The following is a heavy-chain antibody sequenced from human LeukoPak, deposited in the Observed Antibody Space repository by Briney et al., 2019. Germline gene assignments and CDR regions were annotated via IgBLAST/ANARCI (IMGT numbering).Heavy chain of an antibody. CDR3: ARPIAVAGLDY. J-gene: IGHJ4*02. CDR2: INAGNSNT. V-gene: IGHV1-3*01. CDR1: GYTFTSYA. Sequence: ASVKVSCKAFGYTFTSYAMHWVRQAPGQRLEWMGWINAGNSNTKYSQKFQGRVTITRDTSASTAYMELSSLRSEDTAVYYCARPIAVAGLDYWGQGTLVTVSS. D-gene: IGHD6-19*01.